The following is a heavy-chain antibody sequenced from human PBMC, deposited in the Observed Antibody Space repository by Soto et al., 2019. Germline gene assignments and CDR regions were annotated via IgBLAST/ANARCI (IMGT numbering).Heavy chain of an antibody. J-gene: IGHJ4*02. CDR3: ARVRIGDYLDY. V-gene: IGHV3-53*01. CDR1: GFTVSSNY. CDR2: IYSGGST. Sequence: EVQLMESGGGLIQPGGSLRLSCAASGFTVSSNYMSWVRQAPGKGLEWVSVIYSGGSTYYADSVKGRFTISRDNSKNTLYLQMNSLRAEDTAVYYCARVRIGDYLDYWGQGTLVTVSS. D-gene: IGHD4-17*01.